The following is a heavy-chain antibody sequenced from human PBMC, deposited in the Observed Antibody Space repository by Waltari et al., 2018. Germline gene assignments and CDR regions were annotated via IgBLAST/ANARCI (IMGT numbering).Heavy chain of an antibody. Sequence: QLQLQESGPGLVKPSETLALTCSVSGGSITTNRHYWGWIRQPPGQGLEWIVTVSYNGAAYRSPSLRGRLTLPRDTTMNQLSLKLGAVTAADTALYYCATYIGASLVTAAFDVWGQGTMVTVSS. V-gene: IGHV4-39*01. CDR2: VSYNGAA. CDR1: GGSITTNRHY. D-gene: IGHD5-12*01. J-gene: IGHJ3*01. CDR3: ATYIGASLVTAAFDV.